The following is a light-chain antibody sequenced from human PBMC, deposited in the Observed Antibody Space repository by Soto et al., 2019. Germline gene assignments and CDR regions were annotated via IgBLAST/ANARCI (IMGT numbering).Light chain of an antibody. CDR2: KAS. CDR3: QQYNSYSPT. CDR1: QSISNW. Sequence: DIQMTQSPSSLSASVGDRVTITCRASQSISNWLAWYQQKPGTAPKVLIYKASRLESGVPSRFSGSGSETEFTLTISGLQPGDSATYYCQQYNSYSPTFGQGTKVDIK. J-gene: IGKJ1*01. V-gene: IGKV1-5*03.